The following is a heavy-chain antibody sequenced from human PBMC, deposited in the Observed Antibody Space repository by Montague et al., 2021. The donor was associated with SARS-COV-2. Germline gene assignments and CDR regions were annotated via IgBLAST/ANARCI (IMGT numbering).Heavy chain of an antibody. J-gene: IGHJ4*02. Sequence: SETLSLTCTVFGGSISGYYWNWIRRPPGKGLEWIAYINDSGRTNYNPSLKGRVTISVDTSKNQFSLKLSSVTAAETAVYYCARSRENYNSVSGYSYYVDYWGQGTPVTVSS. CDR3: ARSRENYNSVSGYSYYVDY. CDR1: GGSISGYY. CDR2: INDSGRT. D-gene: IGHD5/OR15-5a*01. V-gene: IGHV4-59*01.